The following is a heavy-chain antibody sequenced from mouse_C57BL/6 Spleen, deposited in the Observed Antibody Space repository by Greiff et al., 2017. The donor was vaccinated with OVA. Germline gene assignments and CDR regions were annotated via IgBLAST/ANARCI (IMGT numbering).Heavy chain of an antibody. CDR1: GFTFSSYA. Sequence: EVQLVESGGGLVKPGGSLKLSCAASGFTFSSYAMSWVRQTPEKRLEWVATISDGGSYTYYPDNVKGRFTISRDNAKNNLYLQMGHLKSEDTAMYYCARDHWDWFDYWGQGTLVTVSA. CDR3: ARDHWDWFDY. D-gene: IGHD4-1*01. V-gene: IGHV5-4*01. CDR2: ISDGGSYT. J-gene: IGHJ3*01.